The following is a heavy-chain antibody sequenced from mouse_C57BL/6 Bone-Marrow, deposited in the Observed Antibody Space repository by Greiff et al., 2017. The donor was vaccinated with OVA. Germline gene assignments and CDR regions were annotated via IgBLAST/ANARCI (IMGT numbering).Heavy chain of an antibody. CDR2: ISYSGST. D-gene: IGHD1-1*01. CDR3: ARGGNYYGSSYEFDD. V-gene: IGHV3-1*01. Sequence: EVKLQESGPGMVKPSQSLSLTCTVTGYSITSGYDWHWIRHFPGNKLEWMGYISYSGSTNYNPSLTSRISITHDTSKNHFFLKLNSVTTEDTATYYCARGGNYYGSSYEFDDWGQGTTLTVAS. CDR1: GYSITSGYD. J-gene: IGHJ2*01.